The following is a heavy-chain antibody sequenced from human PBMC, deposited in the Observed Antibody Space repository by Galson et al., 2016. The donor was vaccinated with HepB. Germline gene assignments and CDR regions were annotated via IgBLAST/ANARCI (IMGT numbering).Heavy chain of an antibody. CDR1: GFSLSDYG. CDR3: ARAYCTGAGCSAVFDP. Sequence: SLRLSCAASGFSLSDYGMHWVRQVAAKGLEWVAVARYDGGNEYHEDSVKGRFTISRDNSKNTLYLQMNSLRAEDTAVYYCARAYCTGAGCSAVFDPWGQGTLVTVSS. V-gene: IGHV3-33*01. J-gene: IGHJ5*02. CDR2: ARYDGGNE. D-gene: IGHD2-8*02.